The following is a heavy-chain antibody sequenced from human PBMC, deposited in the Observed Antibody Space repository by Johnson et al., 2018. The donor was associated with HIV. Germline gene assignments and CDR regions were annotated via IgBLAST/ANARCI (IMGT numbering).Heavy chain of an antibody. CDR3: ARACRDGYTCDVFDI. D-gene: IGHD5-24*01. CDR2: FYSRGST. CDR1: GFTVSNNY. J-gene: IGHJ3*02. Sequence: VQLVESGGGLVQPGGSLRLSCAASGFTVSNNYMNWVRQAPGKGLEWVSVFYSRGSTYYADSVKGRFTISRDNSKNTLYLQMNSLRAEDTAVYYCARACRDGYTCDVFDIWGQGTMVTVSS. V-gene: IGHV3-66*01.